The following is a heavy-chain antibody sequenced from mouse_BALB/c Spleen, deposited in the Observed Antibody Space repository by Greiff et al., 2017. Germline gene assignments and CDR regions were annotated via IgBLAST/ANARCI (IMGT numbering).Heavy chain of an antibody. V-gene: IGHV5-6-5*01. CDR2: ISSGGST. J-gene: IGHJ2*01. CDR1: GFTFSSYA. Sequence: DVMLVESGGGLVKPGGSLKLSCAASGFTFSSYAMSWVRQTPEKRLEWVASISSGGSTYYPDSVKGRFTISRDNARNILYLQMSSLRSEDTAMYYCAREGTVVAPEDYWGQGTTLTVSS. D-gene: IGHD1-1*01. CDR3: AREGTVVAPEDY.